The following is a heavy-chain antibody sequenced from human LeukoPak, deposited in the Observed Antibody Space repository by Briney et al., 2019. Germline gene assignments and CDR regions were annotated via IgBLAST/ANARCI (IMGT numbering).Heavy chain of an antibody. D-gene: IGHD4-23*01. J-gene: IGHJ3*02. CDR3: AGYGGNSRAAFDI. V-gene: IGHV4-59*08. CDR1: GDSISSYS. CDR2: IYYSGST. Sequence: SETLSLTCNVPGDSISSYSYSWIRQPQVTELDSIGYIYYSGSTNYNPSLKSRVTISVDTSKNQFSLKLSSVTAADTAVYYCAGYGGNSRAAFDIWGQGTMVTVSS.